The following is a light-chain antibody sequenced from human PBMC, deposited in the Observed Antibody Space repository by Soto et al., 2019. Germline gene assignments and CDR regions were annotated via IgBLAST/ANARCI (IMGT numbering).Light chain of an antibody. J-gene: IGKJ5*01. CDR1: QSISSY. Sequence: DIQMTQSPSSLSASVGDRFTVTCRASQSISSYLNWYQQKPGKAPKLLIYAASNLQSGVPSRFSGSGSGTDFTLTISSLQPEDFATYYCQQSYSTPITFGQGTRLEI. CDR2: AAS. CDR3: QQSYSTPIT. V-gene: IGKV1-39*01.